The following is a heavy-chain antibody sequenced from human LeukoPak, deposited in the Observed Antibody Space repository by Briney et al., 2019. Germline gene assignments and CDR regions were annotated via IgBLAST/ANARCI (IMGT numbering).Heavy chain of an antibody. CDR3: ARSTDSSGYYDLWDY. CDR2: IYPGDYDT. J-gene: IGHJ4*02. D-gene: IGHD3-22*01. CDR1: GYRFTSYW. Sequence: GEALQISCKGSGYRFTSYWIGWGRPMPGKGLEWMGMIYPGDYDTRYSPSFQGQVTISADNSISTAYLQWSSLKASDTAMYYCARSTDSSGYYDLWDYWGQGTLVTVSS. V-gene: IGHV5-51*01.